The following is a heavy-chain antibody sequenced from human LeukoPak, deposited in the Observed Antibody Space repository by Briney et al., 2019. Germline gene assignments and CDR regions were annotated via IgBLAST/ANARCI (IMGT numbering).Heavy chain of an antibody. CDR2: IKEDESEK. CDR3: ARVRTTWSYYGMDV. Sequence: HPGGSLRLSCAASGFTFSTYWMAWVRQAPGKGLEWVANIKEDESEKYYVDSVKGRFTISRDNAKNSLYLQMNSLRAEDTAIYYCARVRTTWSYYGMDVWGQGTTVTVSS. D-gene: IGHD3-10*01. CDR1: GFTFSTYW. J-gene: IGHJ6*02. V-gene: IGHV3-7*01.